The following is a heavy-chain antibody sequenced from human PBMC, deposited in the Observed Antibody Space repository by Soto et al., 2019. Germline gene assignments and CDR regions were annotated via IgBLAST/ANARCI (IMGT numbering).Heavy chain of an antibody. CDR3: ARAKGLLTVTTSWFDP. J-gene: IGHJ5*02. V-gene: IGHV4-30-4*01. D-gene: IGHD4-17*01. CDR1: GGSISSGDYY. CDR2: IYYIGNT. Sequence: QVQLQESGPGLVKPSQTLSLTCFVSGGSISSGDYYWSWLRQPPGKGLEWIGYIYYIGNTYSNPSLKWRVTISAYTSKNEFSLKLSSVTAADTAVYYCARAKGLLTVTTSWFDPWGQGTLVTVSS.